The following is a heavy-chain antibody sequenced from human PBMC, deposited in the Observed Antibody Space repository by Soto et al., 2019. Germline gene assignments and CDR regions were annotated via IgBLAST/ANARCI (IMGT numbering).Heavy chain of an antibody. CDR3: ARSVITMVRGVKHPVHYFDY. D-gene: IGHD3-10*01. V-gene: IGHV4-34*01. J-gene: IGHJ4*02. CDR1: GGSFSGYY. CDR2: INHSGST. Sequence: SETLSLTYAVYGGSFSGYYWSWIRQPPGKGLEWIGEINHSGSTNYNPSLKSRVTISVDTSKNQFSLKLSSVTAADTAVYYCARSVITMVRGVKHPVHYFDYWGQGTLVTVSS.